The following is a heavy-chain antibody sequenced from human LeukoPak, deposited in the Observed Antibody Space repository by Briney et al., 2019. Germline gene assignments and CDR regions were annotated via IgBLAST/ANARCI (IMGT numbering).Heavy chain of an antibody. CDR1: GYTFTSYA. J-gene: IGHJ6*02. Sequence: ASVKVSCKASGYTFTSYAMHWVRQAPGQRLEWMGWINAGNGNTKYSQKFQGRVTITRDTSASTAYMELSSLRSEDTAVYYCARDSPAYYYYYGMDVWGQGTTVTVSS. V-gene: IGHV1-3*01. CDR3: ARDSPAYYYYYGMDV. CDR2: INAGNGNT.